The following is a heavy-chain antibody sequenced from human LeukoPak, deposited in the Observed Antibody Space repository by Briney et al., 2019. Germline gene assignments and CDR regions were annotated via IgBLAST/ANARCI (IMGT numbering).Heavy chain of an antibody. CDR3: ARGVAYHFDI. V-gene: IGHV3-21*01. CDR1: GFTFTTYR. CDR2: IGSSSSYT. D-gene: IGHD2-2*01. Sequence: PGGSLRLSCAASGFTFTTYRMEWVRQAPGKGLEWVSSIGSSSSYTYYADSVKGRFTISRDNAKNSLYLQMNSLRAEDTAVYYCARGVAYHFDIWGQGTMVTVSS. J-gene: IGHJ3*02.